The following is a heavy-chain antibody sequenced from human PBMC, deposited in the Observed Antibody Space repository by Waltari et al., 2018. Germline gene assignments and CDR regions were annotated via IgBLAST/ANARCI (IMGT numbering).Heavy chain of an antibody. J-gene: IGHJ6*02. CDR2: IYTSGST. CDR1: GGSISSGSYY. D-gene: IGHD3-3*01. CDR3: ARDEGQYYGTSYGMDV. Sequence: QVQLQESGPGLVKPSPTLSLTCTVSGGSISSGSYYWSWIRPPAGKGLEWIGRIYTSGSTNYNPSLKSRVTISVDTSKNQFSLKLSSVTAADTAVYYCARDEGQYYGTSYGMDVWGQGTTVTVSS. V-gene: IGHV4-61*02.